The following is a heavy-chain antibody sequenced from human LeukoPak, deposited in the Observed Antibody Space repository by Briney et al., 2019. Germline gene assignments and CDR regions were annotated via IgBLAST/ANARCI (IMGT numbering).Heavy chain of an antibody. J-gene: IGHJ4*02. Sequence: SETLSLTCTVSGGSISSGGYYWSWIRQHPGKGLEWIGYIYYSGSTYYNPSLKSRVTISVDTSKNQFSLKLSSVTAADTAVYYCAGGNVVASFDYWGQGTLVIVSS. CDR1: GGSISSGGYY. D-gene: IGHD2-15*01. V-gene: IGHV4-31*03. CDR3: AGGNVVASFDY. CDR2: IYYSGST.